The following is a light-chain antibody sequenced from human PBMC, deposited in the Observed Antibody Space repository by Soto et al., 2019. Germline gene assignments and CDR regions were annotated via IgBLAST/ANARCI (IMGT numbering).Light chain of an antibody. CDR3: CSYAGTSLV. J-gene: IGLJ2*01. CDR1: SSDVGSHNL. CDR2: EGS. V-gene: IGLV2-23*01. Sequence: QSALTQPASVSGSPGQPITISCTGSSSDVGSHNLVSWYQQHPGKAPKFMIYEGSKRPSGVSNRFSGSKSGNTASLTISGLQAEDEADYYCCSYAGTSLVFGGGTKLTVL.